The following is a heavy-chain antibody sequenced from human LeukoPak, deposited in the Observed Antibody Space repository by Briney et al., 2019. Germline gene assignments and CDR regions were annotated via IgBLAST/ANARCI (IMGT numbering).Heavy chain of an antibody. V-gene: IGHV3-23*01. CDR1: GFTFSSYA. CDR3: AKAFYYYDSSGYYFSFDY. CDR2: MCGRGGST. Sequence: PGGSLRLSCAASGFTFSSYAMSWVRQAPGKGLEWVSAMCGRGGSTYYADSVKGRFTISRDNSKNTLYLQMNSLRAEDTAVYYCAKAFYYYDSSGYYFSFDYWGQGTLVTVSS. D-gene: IGHD3-22*01. J-gene: IGHJ4*02.